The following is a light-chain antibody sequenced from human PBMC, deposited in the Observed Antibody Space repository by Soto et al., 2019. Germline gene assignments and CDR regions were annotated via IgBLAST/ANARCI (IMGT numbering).Light chain of an antibody. J-gene: IGKJ1*01. Sequence: EILLTQSPGTLSLSSGERATLSCRASQSVSNNYLAWYQQKPGQAPRLLIYGASNRATGIPDRFSGSGSGTDFTPTISRLEPEDFAVYYCQQYGSSGTFGQGTKVDIK. CDR2: GAS. CDR1: QSVSNNY. CDR3: QQYGSSGT. V-gene: IGKV3-20*01.